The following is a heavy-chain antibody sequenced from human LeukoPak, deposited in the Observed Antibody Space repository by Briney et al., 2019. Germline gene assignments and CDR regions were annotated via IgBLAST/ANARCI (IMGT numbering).Heavy chain of an antibody. CDR3: AMTYSSGWYNLGP. CDR2: ISHDGSNK. J-gene: IGHJ5*02. D-gene: IGHD6-19*01. V-gene: IGHV3-30*03. CDR1: GFTFSSYG. Sequence: GGSLRLSCAASGFTFSSYGMHWVRQAPGKGLEWVAVISHDGSNKYYADSVKGRFTISRDNSKNTLYLQMNSLRAEDTAVYYCAMTYSSGWYNLGPWGQGTLVTVSS.